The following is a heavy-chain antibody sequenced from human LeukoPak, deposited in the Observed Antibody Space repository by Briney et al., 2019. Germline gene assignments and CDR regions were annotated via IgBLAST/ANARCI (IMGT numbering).Heavy chain of an antibody. D-gene: IGHD5-12*01. CDR2: IRYDGSNK. V-gene: IGHV3-30*02. CDR3: AKDSERGYSGYGIFDY. Sequence: GGSLRLSCAASGFTFSSYGMHWVRQAPSKGLEWVAFIRYDGSNKYYADSVKGRFTISRDNSKNTLYLQMNSLRAEDTAVYYCAKDSERGYSGYGIFDYWGQGTLVTVSS. CDR1: GFTFSSYG. J-gene: IGHJ4*02.